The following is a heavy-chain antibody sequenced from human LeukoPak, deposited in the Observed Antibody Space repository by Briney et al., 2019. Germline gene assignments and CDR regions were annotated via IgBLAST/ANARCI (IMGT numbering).Heavy chain of an antibody. CDR2: MNPNSGNT. Sequence: ASVKVSCKASGYTFTSYDINWVRQATGQGLEWMGWMNPNSGNTGYAQKFQGRVTITRNTSISTAYMELSSLRSEDTAVYYCARGSSRITIFGVVRFRWFDPWGQGNLVTVSS. CDR1: GYTFTSYD. D-gene: IGHD3-3*01. CDR3: ARGSSRITIFGVVRFRWFDP. V-gene: IGHV1-8*03. J-gene: IGHJ5*02.